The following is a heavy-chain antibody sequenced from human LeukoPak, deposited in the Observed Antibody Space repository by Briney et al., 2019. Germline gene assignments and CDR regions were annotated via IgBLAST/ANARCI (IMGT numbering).Heavy chain of an antibody. D-gene: IGHD3-3*01. V-gene: IGHV3-7*01. CDR3: ARSLATYYDFWSGYYLH. Sequence: GGSPRLSCAASGFTFSSYWMSWVRQAPGKGLEWVANIKQDGSEKYYVDSVKGRFTISRDNAKNSLYLQMNSLRAEDTAVYYCARSLATYYDFWSGYYLHWGQGTLVTVSS. CDR2: IKQDGSEK. J-gene: IGHJ4*02. CDR1: GFTFSSYW.